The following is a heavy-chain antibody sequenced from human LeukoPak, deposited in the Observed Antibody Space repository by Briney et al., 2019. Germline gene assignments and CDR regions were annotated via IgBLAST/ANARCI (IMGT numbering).Heavy chain of an antibody. V-gene: IGHV4-39*01. CDR2: FDYRGRT. CDR3: ASKPLTSSIAAVGH. CDR1: GGSISSGSHY. D-gene: IGHD6-13*01. Sequence: SETLSLTCTVSGGSISSGSHYWGWTRQSPGKGLEWIGSFDYRGRTYYSPSLKSRVTISVDTSKNQLSLKLTSATAADTAVYYCASKPLTSSIAAVGHWGQGTLVTVSS. J-gene: IGHJ4*02.